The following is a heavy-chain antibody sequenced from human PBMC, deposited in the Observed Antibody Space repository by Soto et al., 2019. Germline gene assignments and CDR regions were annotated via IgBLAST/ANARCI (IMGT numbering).Heavy chain of an antibody. CDR1: GFTFSGSA. D-gene: IGHD6-13*01. J-gene: IGHJ5*02. Sequence: EVQLVESGGGLVQPGGSLKLSCAASGFTFSGSAMHWVRQASGKGLEWVGRIRSKANSYATAYAASVKGRFTISRDDSKHTAYLQMNSLKTEDTAVYYCTRQLKYSSSWSDPWGQGTLVTVSS. CDR2: IRSKANSYAT. CDR3: TRQLKYSSSWSDP. V-gene: IGHV3-73*02.